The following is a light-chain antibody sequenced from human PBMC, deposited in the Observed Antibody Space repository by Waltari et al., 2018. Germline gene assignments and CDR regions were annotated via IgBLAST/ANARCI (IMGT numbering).Light chain of an antibody. J-gene: IGKJ1*01. CDR3: QNHERLPAT. CDR2: GAS. CDR1: QSISRY. Sequence: EVVLTQSPDTLSLSPGERATLFCRASQSISRYLVWYQQRPGQAPRLLIYGASIRAAGIPDRFSGSGSGTDFTHSISRLEPEDFAVYYCQNHERLPATFGQGTRVEIK. V-gene: IGKV3-20*01.